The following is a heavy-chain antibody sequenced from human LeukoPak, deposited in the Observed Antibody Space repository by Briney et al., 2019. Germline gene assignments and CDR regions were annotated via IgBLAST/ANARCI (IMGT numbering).Heavy chain of an antibody. D-gene: IGHD6-13*01. CDR2: IYTSGST. CDR3: ARGGRYMSASWYRSVYYYMDV. CDR1: GGSISSYY. Sequence: PSETLSLTCTVSGGSISSYYWSWIRQPAGKGLEWIERIYTSGSTNYNPSLKSRVTISLDESKNQFSLKLSSVTAADTAVYFCARGGRYMSASWYRSVYYYMDVWGKGTTVTVSS. V-gene: IGHV4-4*07. J-gene: IGHJ6*03.